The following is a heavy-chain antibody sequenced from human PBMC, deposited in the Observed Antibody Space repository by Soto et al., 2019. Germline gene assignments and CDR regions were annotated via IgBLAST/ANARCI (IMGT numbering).Heavy chain of an antibody. CDR2: IYHSGST. J-gene: IGHJ6*02. V-gene: IGHV4-4*02. CDR1: GGSISSSNW. CDR3: ARVVVAGFSYGMDV. D-gene: IGHD2-15*01. Sequence: PSETLSLTCAVSGGSISSSNWWSWVRQPPGKGLEWIGEIYHSGSTNYNPSLKSRVTISVDKSKNQFSLKLSSVTAADTAVYYCARVVVAGFSYGMDVWGQGTTVTVSS.